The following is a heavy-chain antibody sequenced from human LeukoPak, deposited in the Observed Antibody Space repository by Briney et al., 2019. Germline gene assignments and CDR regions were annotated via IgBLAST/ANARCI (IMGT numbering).Heavy chain of an antibody. D-gene: IGHD6-13*01. CDR3: AREVYSSTWFDL. V-gene: IGHV3-23*01. CDR1: GFTFSSYA. J-gene: IGHJ4*02. CDR2: ISGSGNST. Sequence: GGSLRHSCAASGFTFSSYAMSWVRQAPGKGLEWVSAISGSGNSTYYADSVKGRFTIPRDNSKNTLYLQMNSLRGDDTAVYYCAREVYSSTWFDLWGQGTLVTVSS.